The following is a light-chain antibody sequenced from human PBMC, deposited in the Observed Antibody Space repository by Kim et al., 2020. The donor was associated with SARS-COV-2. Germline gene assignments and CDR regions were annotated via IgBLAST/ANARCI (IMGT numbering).Light chain of an antibody. Sequence: ALGQTVRITCQGDTLRSYFASWYQQKPGQAPVLVIYHKNNRPSGIPDRFSGSSSGNTASLTITGAQAEDEADYYCNSRDSSGNHVVFGGGTQLTVL. CDR1: TLRSYF. V-gene: IGLV3-19*01. J-gene: IGLJ2*01. CDR2: HKN. CDR3: NSRDSSGNHVV.